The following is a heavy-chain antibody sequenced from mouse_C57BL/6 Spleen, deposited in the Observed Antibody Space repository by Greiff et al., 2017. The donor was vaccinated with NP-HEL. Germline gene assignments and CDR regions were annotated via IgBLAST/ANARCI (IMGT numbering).Heavy chain of an antibody. J-gene: IGHJ1*03. V-gene: IGHV5-4*03. CDR3: ARGYSNYRYFDV. Sequence: DVKLVESGGGLVKPGGSLKLSCAASGFTFSSYAMSWVRQTPEKRLEWVATISDGGSYTYYPDNVKGRFTISRDNAKNNLYLQMSHLKSEDTAMYYCARGYSNYRYFDVWGTGTTVTVSS. D-gene: IGHD2-5*01. CDR2: ISDGGSYT. CDR1: GFTFSSYA.